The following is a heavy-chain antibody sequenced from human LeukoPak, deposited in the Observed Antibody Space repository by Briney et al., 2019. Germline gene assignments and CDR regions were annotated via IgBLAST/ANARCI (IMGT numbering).Heavy chain of an antibody. CDR1: GFIFSNYG. Sequence: GGSLRLSCVASGFIFSNYGMHWVRQAPGKGLEWVAIIWYDGSNENYADPVKGRSTISRDNSKNTLYLQMNSLRVEDTAVYYCARNRYAADVFDIWGQGTMVTVSS. D-gene: IGHD1/OR15-1a*01. J-gene: IGHJ3*02. CDR2: IWYDGSNE. V-gene: IGHV3-33*01. CDR3: ARNRYAADVFDI.